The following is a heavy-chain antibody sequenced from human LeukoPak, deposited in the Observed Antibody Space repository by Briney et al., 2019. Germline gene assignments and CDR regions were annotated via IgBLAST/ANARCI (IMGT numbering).Heavy chain of an antibody. D-gene: IGHD6-19*01. V-gene: IGHV3-23*01. J-gene: IGHJ4*02. Sequence: QSGGSLRLSCAASGSTFSSYAINWVRQAPGKGLEWVSGISGSGNTTYYADSVKGRFTIFRDNSKNTLYLQMNSLRAEDTAVYYCAKGGLAVAGPPGSYVDYWGQGTLVTVSS. CDR2: ISGSGNTT. CDR3: AKGGLAVAGPPGSYVDY. CDR1: GSTFSSYA.